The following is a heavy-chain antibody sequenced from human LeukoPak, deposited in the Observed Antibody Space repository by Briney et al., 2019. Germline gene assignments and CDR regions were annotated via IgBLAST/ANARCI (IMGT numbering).Heavy chain of an antibody. Sequence: PGGSLRLSCAASGFTFSSYAMHWVRQAPGKRLEWVAVISYDGSNKYYADSVKGRFTISRDNSKNTLYLQMNSLSAEDTAVYYCARGPGYSSGWYVLSVDYWGQGTLVTVSS. J-gene: IGHJ4*02. CDR1: GFTFSSYA. D-gene: IGHD6-19*01. CDR2: ISYDGSNK. CDR3: ARGPGYSSGWYVLSVDY. V-gene: IGHV3-30*04.